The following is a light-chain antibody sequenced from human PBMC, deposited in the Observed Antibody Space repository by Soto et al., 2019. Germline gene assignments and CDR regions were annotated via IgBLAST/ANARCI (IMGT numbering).Light chain of an antibody. J-gene: IGKJ4*01. V-gene: IGKV3D-20*02. CDR2: GAS. CDR1: QSVSSSY. Sequence: EIVLTQSPGTLSLSPGERATLSCRASQSVSSSYLAWYQQKPGQAPRLLIYGASSRATGIPDRFSGSGSGTDFTLTISRLEPEDFAVYYCHQRRQWPLTFGGGTKVEIK. CDR3: HQRRQWPLT.